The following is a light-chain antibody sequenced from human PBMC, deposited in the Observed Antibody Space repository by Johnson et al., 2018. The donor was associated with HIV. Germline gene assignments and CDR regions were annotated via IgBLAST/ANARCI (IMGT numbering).Light chain of an antibody. J-gene: IGLJ1*01. CDR2: DNN. Sequence: QSLLTQPPSVSAAPGQRVTISCSGSSSNIGNNYVSWYQQVPGTAPKLLIYDNNKRPSGIPDRFSGSKSGTSATLGITGLQTGDEADYYCGTWDSSLSAGYVFGTGTKVTGL. V-gene: IGLV1-51*01. CDR1: SSNIGNNY. CDR3: GTWDSSLSAGYV.